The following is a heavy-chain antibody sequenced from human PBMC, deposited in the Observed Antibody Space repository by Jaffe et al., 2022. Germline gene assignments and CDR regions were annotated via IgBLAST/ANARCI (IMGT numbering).Heavy chain of an antibody. Sequence: QVQLQESGPGLVKPSQTLSLTCTVSGGSISSGSYYWSWIRQPAGKGLEWIGRIYTSGSTNYNPSLKSRVTISVDTSKNQFSLKLSSVTAADTAVYYCARDRDTAMVGGGYYYYYYMDVWGKGTTVTVSS. CDR3: ARDRDTAMVGGGYYYYYYMDV. V-gene: IGHV4-61*02. J-gene: IGHJ6*03. CDR1: GGSISSGSYY. CDR2: IYTSGST. D-gene: IGHD5-18*01.